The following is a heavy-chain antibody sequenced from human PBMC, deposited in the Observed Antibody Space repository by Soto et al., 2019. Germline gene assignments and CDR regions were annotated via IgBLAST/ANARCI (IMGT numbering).Heavy chain of an antibody. CDR3: AREEVGYCSGGRCYYYVMDV. CDR2: IYTSGNT. V-gene: IGHV4-4*07. CDR1: GGSISSYY. J-gene: IGHJ6*02. D-gene: IGHD2-15*01. Sequence: SETLSLTCTVSGGSISSYYWSWIRQPAGKGLEWIGRIYTSGNTNYNPSLKSRVTMSVDTSKNQLSLKLSSVTAADTAVYYCAREEVGYCSGGRCYYYVMDVWGQGTTVTVSS.